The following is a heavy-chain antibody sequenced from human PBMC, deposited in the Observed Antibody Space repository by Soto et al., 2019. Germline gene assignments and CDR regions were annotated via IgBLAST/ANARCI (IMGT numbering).Heavy chain of an antibody. CDR2: IYYSGST. J-gene: IGHJ4*02. CDR1: GGSISSSSYY. CDR3: ARSVRTTVTTYFDY. V-gene: IGHV4-39*01. D-gene: IGHD4-4*01. Sequence: LSLTCTVSGGSISSSSYYWGWIRQPPGKGLEWIGSIYYSGSTYYNSSLKNRVTISVDTFKNQFSLKLSSVTAADTAVYYCARSVRTTVTTYFDYWGQGTLVTVSS.